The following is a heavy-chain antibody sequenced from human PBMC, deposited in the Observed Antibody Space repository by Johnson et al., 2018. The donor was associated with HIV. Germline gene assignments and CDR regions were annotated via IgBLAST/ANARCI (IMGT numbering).Heavy chain of an antibody. D-gene: IGHD6-13*01. V-gene: IGHV3-NL1*01. CDR2: IYSGGST. Sequence: QVQLVESGGGVVQPGGSLRLSCAASGFTFSSYGMHWVRQAPGKGLEWVSVIYSGGSTYYADSVKGRFTISRDNAKNSLYLQMNSLRAEETAVYYCARALKRIAAAEDAFDIWGQGTMVTVSS. CDR3: ARALKRIAAAEDAFDI. J-gene: IGHJ3*02. CDR1: GFTFSSYG.